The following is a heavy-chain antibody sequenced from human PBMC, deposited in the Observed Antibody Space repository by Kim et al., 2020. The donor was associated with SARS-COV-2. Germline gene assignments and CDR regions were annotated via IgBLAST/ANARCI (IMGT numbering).Heavy chain of an antibody. Sequence: SETLSLTCTVSGGSISSSSYYWGWIRQPPGKGLEWIGSIYYSGSTYYNPSLKSRVTISVDTSKNQFSLKLSSVTAADTAVYYCARRRYDFWSGYLHYFDYCGQGTLVTVSS. J-gene: IGHJ4*02. CDR2: IYYSGST. CDR1: GGSISSSSYY. D-gene: IGHD3-3*01. CDR3: ARRRYDFWSGYLHYFDY. V-gene: IGHV4-39*01.